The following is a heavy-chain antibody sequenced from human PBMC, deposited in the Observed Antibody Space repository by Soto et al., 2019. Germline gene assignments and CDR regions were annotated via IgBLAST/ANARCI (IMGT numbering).Heavy chain of an antibody. CDR3: ARDRGLTGDYYYYYGMDV. D-gene: IGHD7-27*01. Sequence: GASVKVSCKASGYTFTSYYMHWVRQAPGQGLEWMGIINPSGGSTSYAQKFQGRVTMTRDTSTSTVYMELSSLRSEDTAVYYCARDRGLTGDYYYYYGMDVWGQGTTVTVSS. CDR2: INPSGGST. V-gene: IGHV1-46*01. J-gene: IGHJ6*02. CDR1: GYTFTSYY.